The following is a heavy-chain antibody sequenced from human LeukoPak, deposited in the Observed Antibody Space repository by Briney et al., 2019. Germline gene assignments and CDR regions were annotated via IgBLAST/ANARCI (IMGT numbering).Heavy chain of an antibody. D-gene: IGHD2-2*01. CDR3: AKDIVVVPAAIYYYYGMDA. V-gene: IGHV3-30*18. J-gene: IGHJ6*02. CDR1: GFTFSSYG. Sequence: GGSLRLSCAASGFTFSSYGMHWVRQAPGKGLEWVAVISYDGSNKYYADSVKGRFTISRDNSKNTLYLQMNSLRAEDTAVYYCAKDIVVVPAAIYYYYGMDAWGQGTTVTVSS. CDR2: ISYDGSNK.